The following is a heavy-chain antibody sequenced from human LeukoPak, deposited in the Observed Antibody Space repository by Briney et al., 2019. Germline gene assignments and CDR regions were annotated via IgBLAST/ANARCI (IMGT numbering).Heavy chain of an antibody. Sequence: GGSLRLSCAASGFTFSSYAMSWVRQAPGKGLEWVSAISGSGGSTYYADSVKGRVTISRDNSKHTLYLKMNTVRAEDTAVYYCAKAGSSSRWYPYWGQGTLVTVSS. CDR2: ISGSGGST. CDR3: AKAGSSSRWYPY. CDR1: GFTFSSYA. D-gene: IGHD6-19*01. J-gene: IGHJ4*02. V-gene: IGHV3-23*01.